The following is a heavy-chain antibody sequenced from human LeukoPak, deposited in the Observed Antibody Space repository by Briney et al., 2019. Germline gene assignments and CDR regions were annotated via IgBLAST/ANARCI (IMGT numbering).Heavy chain of an antibody. CDR1: GFTFSSYW. V-gene: IGHV3-7*05. Sequence: GWSLTLSRADSGFTFSSYWMNWIRQAPGKGLEQVANIKQDGSQKYYVDSVRGRFTISRDNAKNSLYLQLNSLRAEDTAVYYCARDESGDSYGLYWGQGTLVTVSS. CDR3: ARDESGDSYGLY. D-gene: IGHD5-18*01. CDR2: IKQDGSQK. J-gene: IGHJ4*02.